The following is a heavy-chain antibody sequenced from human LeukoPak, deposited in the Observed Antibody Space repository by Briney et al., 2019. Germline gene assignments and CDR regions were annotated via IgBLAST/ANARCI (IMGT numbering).Heavy chain of an antibody. CDR2: IYSGGST. J-gene: IGHJ4*02. CDR3: ARGRTYYGFWSGYFLDH. CDR1: GFTVSSNY. D-gene: IGHD3-3*01. Sequence: GGSLRLSCAASGFTVSSNYMSWVRQAPGKGLEWVSVIYSGGSTYYADSVKGRFTISRDNSKNTLYLQMNSLRAEDTAVYYCARGRTYYGFWSGYFLDHWGQGTLVTVSS. V-gene: IGHV3-53*01.